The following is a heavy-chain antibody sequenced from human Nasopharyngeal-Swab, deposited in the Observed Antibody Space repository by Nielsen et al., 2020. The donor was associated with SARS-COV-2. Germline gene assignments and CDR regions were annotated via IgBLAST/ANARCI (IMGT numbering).Heavy chain of an antibody. J-gene: IGHJ4*02. CDR1: GYTFTSYG. CDR3: ARAAQLGPFDY. CDR2: ISAYNGNT. Sequence: ASVKVSCKASGYTFTSYGISWVRQAPGQGLEWMGWISAYNGNTNYAQKLQGRVTMTTDTSTSTAYMELSSLRSEDTAVYYCARAAQLGPFDYWGQGTLVTVSS. V-gene: IGHV1-18*01. D-gene: IGHD1-1*01.